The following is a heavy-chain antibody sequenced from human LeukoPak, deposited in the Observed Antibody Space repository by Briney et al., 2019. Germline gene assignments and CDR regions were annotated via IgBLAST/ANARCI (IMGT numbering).Heavy chain of an antibody. CDR2: ISWNSGSI. J-gene: IGHJ4*02. CDR1: GFTFSSYA. V-gene: IGHV3-9*03. CDR3: AKDSRRYFDYTFDY. D-gene: IGHD3-9*01. Sequence: GGSLRLSCAASGFTFSSYAMHWVRQAPGKGLEWVSGISWNSGSIGYADSVKGRFTISRDNAKNSLYLQMNSLRAEDMALYYCAKDSRRYFDYTFDYWGQGTLVTVSS.